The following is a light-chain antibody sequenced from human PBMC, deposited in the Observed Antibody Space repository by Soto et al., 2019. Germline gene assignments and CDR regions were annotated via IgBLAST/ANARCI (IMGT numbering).Light chain of an antibody. V-gene: IGKV3-11*01. J-gene: IGKJ4*01. CDR2: DAS. CDR3: QQRSDWPQLT. Sequence: EIVLTQSPATLSLSPGDRATLSCRASQSVSTNLAWYQQKPGQAPRLIIYDASNRATGISARCSGSGSGTDFTLTISSLEPEDFAVYYCQQRSDWPQLTFGGGTKVEIK. CDR1: QSVSTN.